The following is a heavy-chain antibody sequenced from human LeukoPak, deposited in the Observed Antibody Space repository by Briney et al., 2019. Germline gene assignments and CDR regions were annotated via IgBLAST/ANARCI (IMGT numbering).Heavy chain of an antibody. V-gene: IGHV1-69*04. J-gene: IGHJ6*02. CDR1: GGIFNSKA. Sequence: SVKVSCKASGGIFNSKALSWVRQAPGQGLEWMGRVLPILRVPNYAQNFQGRITITADKSTRTAYMELSSLKFEDTAIYYCATASQYCNHANCFEDVWGQGTTVTVSS. CDR3: ATASQYCNHANCFEDV. CDR2: VLPILRVP. D-gene: IGHD2/OR15-2a*01.